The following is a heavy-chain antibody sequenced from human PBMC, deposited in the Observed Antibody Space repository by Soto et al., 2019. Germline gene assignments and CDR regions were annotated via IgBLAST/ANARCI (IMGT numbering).Heavy chain of an antibody. V-gene: IGHV3-30*18. CDR3: AKDNPTTAY. CDR1: GFTFSTSG. D-gene: IGHD5-12*01. J-gene: IGHJ4*02. Sequence: GGSLRLSCAASGFTFSTSGMHWVRQAPGKGPEWVALISYDGSYEYYADSVKGRFTISRDDSRNTLYLQMNSLRAEDTAIYYCAKDNPTTAYWGQGTLVTVSS. CDR2: ISYDGSYE.